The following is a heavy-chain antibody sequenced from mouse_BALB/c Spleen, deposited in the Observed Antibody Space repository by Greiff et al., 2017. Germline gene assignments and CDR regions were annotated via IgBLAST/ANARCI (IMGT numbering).Heavy chain of an antibody. V-gene: IGHV10-1*02. D-gene: IGHD2-4*01. J-gene: IGHJ2*01. CDR2: IRSKSNNYAT. CDR3: VRHRIYYDYHYFDY. CDR1: GFTFNTYA. Sequence: EVQLVESGGGLVQPKGSLKLSCAASGFTFNTYAMNWVRQAPGKGLEWVARIRSKSNNYATYYADSVKDRFTISRDDSQSMLYLQMNNLKTEDTAMYYCVRHRIYYDYHYFDYWGQGTTLTVSS.